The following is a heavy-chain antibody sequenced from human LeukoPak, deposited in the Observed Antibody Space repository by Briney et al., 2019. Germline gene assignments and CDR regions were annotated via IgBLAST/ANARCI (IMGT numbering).Heavy chain of an antibody. D-gene: IGHD6-13*01. J-gene: IGHJ4*02. CDR3: ARGQQLVKTD. CDR1: GFTVSSNY. V-gene: IGHV3-33*08. CDR2: IWYDGSIK. Sequence: PGGSLRLSCAASGFTVSSNYMSWVRQAPGKGLEWVAVIWYDGSIKNYADSVKGRFTISRDNSKNTVYLQMDSLRAEDTALYYCARGQQLVKTDWGQGTLVTVSS.